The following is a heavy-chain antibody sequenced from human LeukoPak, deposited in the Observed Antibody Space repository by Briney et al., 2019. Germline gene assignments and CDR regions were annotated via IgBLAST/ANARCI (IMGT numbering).Heavy chain of an antibody. Sequence: GGSLRLSCAVSGFTFSDYYMSWIRQAPGKGLEWVSYISGSGNTIYNADSEKGLLTISRDNGKHSLFLQMNSLRAEDTAAYYCARDPYGDHNYWGQGTLVTVSS. D-gene: IGHD4-17*01. CDR3: ARDPYGDHNY. V-gene: IGHV3-11*01. CDR1: GFTFSDYY. CDR2: ISGSGNTI. J-gene: IGHJ4*02.